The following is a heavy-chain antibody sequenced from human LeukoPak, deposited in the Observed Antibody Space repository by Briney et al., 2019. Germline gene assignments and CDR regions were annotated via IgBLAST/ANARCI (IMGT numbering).Heavy chain of an antibody. CDR1: GGSISTTNYY. D-gene: IGHD3-3*01. Sequence: SETLSLTCTVSGGSISTTNYYWDWIRQPPGKGLEWIGSIYYSETTYYNSSLKSRVTISIDTSKNQFSLKLSSVTAADTAVYYCARARYDFWSGYYVWFDPWGQGTLVTVSS. CDR3: ARARYDFWSGYYVWFDP. V-gene: IGHV4-39*01. J-gene: IGHJ5*02. CDR2: IYYSETT.